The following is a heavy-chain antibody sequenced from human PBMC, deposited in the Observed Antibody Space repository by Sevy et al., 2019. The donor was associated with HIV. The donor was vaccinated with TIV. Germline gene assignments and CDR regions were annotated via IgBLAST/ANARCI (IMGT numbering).Heavy chain of an antibody. V-gene: IGHV4-38-2*01. CDR1: GDSISSGYY. D-gene: IGHD6-19*01. CDR2: IYHTGNT. J-gene: IGHJ4*02. Sequence: SETLSLTCSVSGDSISSGYYWGWIRQPPGKGLEWIGTIYHTGNTYYNPSLGSRVTISVDTSKSQFSLNLSSVTAADTAVYYCARQPIALSGTPFDYCGQGTLVTVSS. CDR3: ARQPIALSGTPFDY.